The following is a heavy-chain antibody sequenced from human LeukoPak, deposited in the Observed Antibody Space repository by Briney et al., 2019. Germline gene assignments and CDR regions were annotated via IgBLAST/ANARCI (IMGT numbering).Heavy chain of an antibody. CDR1: GYSISSGYY. CDR3: ARGRSRYPSYGSFDY. Sequence: SETLSLTCTVSGYSISSGYYWGWIRQPPGKGLEWIGEINHSGSTNYNPSLKSRVTISVDTSKNQFSLKLSSVTAADTAVYYCARGRSRYPSYGSFDYWGQGTLVTVSS. D-gene: IGHD3-16*01. V-gene: IGHV4-38-2*02. J-gene: IGHJ4*02. CDR2: INHSGST.